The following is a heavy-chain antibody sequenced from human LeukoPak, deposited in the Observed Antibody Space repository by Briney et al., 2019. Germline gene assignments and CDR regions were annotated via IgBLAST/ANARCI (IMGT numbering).Heavy chain of an antibody. D-gene: IGHD1-1*01. CDR2: INGDGSTS. CDR1: GFTFSSYW. Sequence: AGGSLRLSCAASGFTFSSYWMHWVRQAPGKGLVWVSRINGDGSTSNYADSVKGRFTISRDNAKNTLYLQMNGLRAEDTAVYYCARASNRNSINFDYWGQGTLVTVSS. CDR3: ARASNRNSINFDY. J-gene: IGHJ4*02. V-gene: IGHV3-74*01.